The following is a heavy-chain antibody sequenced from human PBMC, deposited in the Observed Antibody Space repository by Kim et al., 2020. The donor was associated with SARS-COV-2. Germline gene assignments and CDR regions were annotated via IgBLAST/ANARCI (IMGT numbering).Heavy chain of an antibody. CDR2: IYYSGST. Sequence: SETLSLTCTVSGGSISSSSYYWGWIRQPPGKGLEWIGSIYYSGSTYYNPSLKSRVTISVDTSKNQFSLKLSSVTAADTAVYYCAMGGSVASEYYYYYGMDVWGQGTTVTVSS. V-gene: IGHV4-39*01. CDR3: AMGGSVASEYYYYYGMDV. D-gene: IGHD6-19*01. J-gene: IGHJ6*02. CDR1: GGSISSSSYY.